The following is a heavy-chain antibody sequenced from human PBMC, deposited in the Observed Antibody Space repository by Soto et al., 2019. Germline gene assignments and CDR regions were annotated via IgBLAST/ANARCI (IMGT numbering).Heavy chain of an antibody. J-gene: IGHJ6*02. V-gene: IGHV5-10-1*01. D-gene: IGHD5-18*01. CDR2: IDASDSYT. CDR3: ARRGTAMPSYGMDV. CDR1: RYSFTSYW. Sequence: PGESLKISCKGSRYSFTSYWISWVLHMPGKGLEWMGRIDASDSYTNYSPSFQGHVTISADKSISTAYLQWSSLKASDTAMYYCARRGTAMPSYGMDVWGQGTTVTVSS.